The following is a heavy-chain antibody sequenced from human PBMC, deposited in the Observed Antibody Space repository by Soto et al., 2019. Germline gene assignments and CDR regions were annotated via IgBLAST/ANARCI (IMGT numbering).Heavy chain of an antibody. J-gene: IGHJ4*02. CDR2: ISRDSRSI. V-gene: IGHV3-9*01. D-gene: IGHD4-17*01. Sequence: PWGSLRLSCEVSGFRFDDYGMHWVRQAPGKGLEWIAGISRDSRSISYGASMKGRFTFSRDNAKNSLYLQLNSLRADDTAFYYCVKDALTTVAYYFDYWGQGALVTVSS. CDR3: VKDALTTVAYYFDY. CDR1: GFRFDDYG.